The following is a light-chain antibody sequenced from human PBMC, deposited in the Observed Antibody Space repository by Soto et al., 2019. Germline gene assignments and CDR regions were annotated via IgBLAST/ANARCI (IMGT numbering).Light chain of an antibody. CDR1: SSDVGAYNY. Sequence: QSALTQPASVSGSPGQSITISCTGTSSDVGAYNYVSWYQQHPGKAPKLMIYDVSIRPSGVSSRFSGSKSGNTASLTFSGLQAEDEADYYCSSYTTSSIYVFGTGTKVTVL. J-gene: IGLJ1*01. CDR3: SSYTTSSIYV. CDR2: DVS. V-gene: IGLV2-14*01.